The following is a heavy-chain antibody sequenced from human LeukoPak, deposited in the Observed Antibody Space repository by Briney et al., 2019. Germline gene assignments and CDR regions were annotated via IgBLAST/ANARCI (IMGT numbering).Heavy chain of an antibody. CDR1: GYTFTSYY. CDR2: INPSGGST. J-gene: IGHJ6*03. D-gene: IGHD3-3*01. Sequence: ASVKVSCKASGYTFTSYYMHWVRQAPGQGLEWMGIINPSGGSTSYAQKFQGRVTMTRDMSTSTVYMELSSLRSEDTAVYYCARAPKDIITRAAHAAYYYYYMDVWGKGTTVTVSS. CDR3: ARAPKDIITRAAHAAYYYYYMDV. V-gene: IGHV1-46*01.